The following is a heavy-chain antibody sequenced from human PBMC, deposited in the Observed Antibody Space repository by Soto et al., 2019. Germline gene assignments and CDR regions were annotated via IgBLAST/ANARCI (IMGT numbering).Heavy chain of an antibody. CDR1: GFTFSSYA. D-gene: IGHD3-10*01. Sequence: GGSLRLSCAASGFTFSSYAMSWVRQAPGKGLEWVSAISGSGGSTYYADSVKGRFTISRDNSKNTLYLQMNSLRAEDTAVYYCAKPPHSRKWFGELSGRSFAPYYYGMDVWGQGTTVTVSS. CDR3: AKPPHSRKWFGELSGRSFAPYYYGMDV. CDR2: ISGSGGST. V-gene: IGHV3-23*01. J-gene: IGHJ6*02.